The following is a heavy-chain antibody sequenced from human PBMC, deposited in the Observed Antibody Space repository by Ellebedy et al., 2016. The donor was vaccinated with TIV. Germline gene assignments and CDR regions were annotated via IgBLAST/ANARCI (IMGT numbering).Heavy chain of an antibody. Sequence: AASVKVSCKASGYSFTNYAIIWVRQAPGHGLEWMGWISAYTGDTNSAQKLQDRVTMTTDTSTGTAYMDLRSLRSDDTAVYYCARDPFIGHCSSPSCYYFDYWGQGTLVTVSS. CDR3: ARDPFIGHCSSPSCYYFDY. D-gene: IGHD2-2*01. V-gene: IGHV1-18*01. CDR1: GYSFTNYA. CDR2: ISAYTGDT. J-gene: IGHJ4*02.